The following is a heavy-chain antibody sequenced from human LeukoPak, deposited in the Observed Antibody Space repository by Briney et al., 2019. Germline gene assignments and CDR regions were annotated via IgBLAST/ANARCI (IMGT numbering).Heavy chain of an antibody. V-gene: IGHV1-2*02. Sequence: GASVKVSCRTSGYTFTAYYFHWLRQAPGQGLGWMGWIDPNSGGTKYGQRFQGRVTMTTDTSISTAYMELNRLTSDDTAVYYCARVRYCTNGVCPYYFDYWGQGTLATVSS. CDR2: IDPNSGGT. D-gene: IGHD2-8*01. CDR1: GYTFTAYY. CDR3: ARVRYCTNGVCPYYFDY. J-gene: IGHJ4*02.